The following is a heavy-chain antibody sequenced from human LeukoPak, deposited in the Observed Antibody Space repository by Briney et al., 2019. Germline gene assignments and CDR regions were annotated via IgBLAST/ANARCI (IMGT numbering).Heavy chain of an antibody. D-gene: IGHD3-3*01. CDR2: IYYSGST. CDR3: ARDRGGVVSPFDY. Sequence: SETLSLTCAVSGGSISSGGYSWSWIRQPSGKGLEWIASIYYSGSTYQNPSLKSRVTISVDTSKNKFSLKLNSVTAADTAVYYCARDRGGVVSPFDYWGQGVLVTVSS. J-gene: IGHJ4*02. CDR1: GGSISSGGYS. V-gene: IGHV4-39*07.